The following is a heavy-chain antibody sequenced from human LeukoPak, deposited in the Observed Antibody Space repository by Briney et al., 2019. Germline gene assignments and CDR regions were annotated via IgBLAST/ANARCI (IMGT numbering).Heavy chain of an antibody. CDR1: GYTFTSYG. J-gene: IGHJ4*02. V-gene: IGHV1-18*04. CDR3: ARDVAFIAVASGY. Sequence: ASVKVSCKASGYTFTSYGIRWVRQAPGQGLEWMGWISAYNGNTNYAQKLQGRVTMTTDTSTSTAYVELRSLRSDDTAVYYCARDVAFIAVASGYWGQGTLVTVSS. CDR2: ISAYNGNT. D-gene: IGHD6-19*01.